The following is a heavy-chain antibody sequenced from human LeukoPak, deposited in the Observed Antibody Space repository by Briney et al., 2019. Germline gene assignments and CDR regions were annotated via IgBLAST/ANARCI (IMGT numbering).Heavy chain of an antibody. V-gene: IGHV3-30*02. Sequence: TGGSLRLSCAASGFTFSSYGMHWVRQAPGKGLEWVAFIRYDGSNKYYADSVKGRFTISRDNSKNTLYLQMNSLRAEDTAVYYCAIERAYGDYEFDYWGRGTLVTVSS. CDR1: GFTFSSYG. J-gene: IGHJ4*02. D-gene: IGHD4-17*01. CDR3: AIERAYGDYEFDY. CDR2: IRYDGSNK.